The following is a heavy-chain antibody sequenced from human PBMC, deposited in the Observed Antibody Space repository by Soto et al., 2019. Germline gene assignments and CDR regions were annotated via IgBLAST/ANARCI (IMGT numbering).Heavy chain of an antibody. D-gene: IGHD4-4*01. J-gene: IGHJ6*02. Sequence: QVQLVQSGAEVKKPGASVKVSCKASGYTFTSYGISWVRQAPGQGLEWMGWISAYNGNTNYAQKLQGRVTMTTDTSTSTAYMELRSLRSDDTAVYYCARAGAATVTTKFFYYYYGMDVWGQGTTVTVSS. CDR1: GYTFTSYG. CDR2: ISAYNGNT. CDR3: ARAGAATVTTKFFYYYYGMDV. V-gene: IGHV1-18*04.